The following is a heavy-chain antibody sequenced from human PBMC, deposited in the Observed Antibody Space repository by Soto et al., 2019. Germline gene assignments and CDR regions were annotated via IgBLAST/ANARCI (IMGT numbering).Heavy chain of an antibody. CDR3: ARYNGNYAYYYYGMDV. CDR2: IYYSGST. J-gene: IGHJ6*02. V-gene: IGHV4-31*03. Sequence: QVQLQESGPGLVKPSQTLSLTCTVSGVSISSGGYYWSWIRHHPGKGLEWIGYIYYSGSTYYNPSLKSRVTISVDTSKNQFSLKLSSVTAADTAVYYCARYNGNYAYYYYGMDVWGQGTTVTVSS. CDR1: GVSISSGGYY. D-gene: IGHD4-4*01.